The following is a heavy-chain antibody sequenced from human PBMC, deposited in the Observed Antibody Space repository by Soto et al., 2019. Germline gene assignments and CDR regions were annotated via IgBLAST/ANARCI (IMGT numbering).Heavy chain of an antibody. CDR3: ARESRYWRGGSCSITGDAYEI. Sequence: GGSLRLSCAASGFTFSSYAMSWVRQAPGKGLEWVSAISGSGGSTYYADSVKGRFTISRDNSKNTLYLQMNSLRAEDTAVYYCARESRYWRGGSCSITGDAYEIWGQGTMVTGSS. J-gene: IGHJ3*02. V-gene: IGHV3-23*01. CDR2: ISGSGGST. D-gene: IGHD2-15*01. CDR1: GFTFSSYA.